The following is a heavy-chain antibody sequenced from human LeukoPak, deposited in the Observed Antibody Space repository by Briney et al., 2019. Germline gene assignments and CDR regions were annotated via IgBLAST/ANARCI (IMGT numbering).Heavy chain of an antibody. CDR2: INWNGAST. CDR1: GFIFDDYG. Sequence: PGGSLRLSCAASGFIFDDYGMTWVRQAPGKGLEWVSGINWNGASTDYADSVKGRFTISRDNAKNTLNLQMNSLRAEDTAVYYCARDLIERYTFDYCGQGTLVTVSS. D-gene: IGHD2-21*01. V-gene: IGHV3-20*04. J-gene: IGHJ4*02. CDR3: ARDLIERYTFDY.